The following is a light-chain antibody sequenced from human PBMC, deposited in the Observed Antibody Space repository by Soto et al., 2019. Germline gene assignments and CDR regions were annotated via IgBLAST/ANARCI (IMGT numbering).Light chain of an antibody. J-gene: IGLJ2*01. CDR1: SSNIGAGYD. CDR3: QSYDRGRVV. V-gene: IGLV1-40*01. Sequence: QLVLTQPPSVSGAPGQRVTISCAGASSNIGAGYDVHWYQQLPGTAPKLLIYDNNNRPSGVPDRFSGSKSDTSASLAITGLQAEDEADYYCQSYDRGRVVFGGGTKLTVL. CDR2: DNN.